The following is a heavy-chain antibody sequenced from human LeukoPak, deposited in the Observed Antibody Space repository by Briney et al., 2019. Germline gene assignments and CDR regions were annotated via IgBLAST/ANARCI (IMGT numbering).Heavy chain of an antibody. CDR1: EFSLNAIGVG. Sequence: SGPTLVRPTQTLTLSCTFSEFSLNAIGVGVGWIRQPPGKALEWLAFIFWDRDEPYSPSPNSRLAIARDSSKNHVLLSMTKLDPVDTATYYCARRVDRWSDNGSPHYFDYWGRGILVTVSS. CDR3: ARRVDRWSDNGSPHYFDY. V-gene: IGHV2-5*02. D-gene: IGHD1-26*01. CDR2: IFWDRDE. J-gene: IGHJ4*02.